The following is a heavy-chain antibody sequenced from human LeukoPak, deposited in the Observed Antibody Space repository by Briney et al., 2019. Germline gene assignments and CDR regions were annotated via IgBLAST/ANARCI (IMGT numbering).Heavy chain of an antibody. CDR2: IYSGGST. V-gene: IGHV3-66*02. D-gene: IGHD2-2*01. CDR1: GFTVSSNY. CDR3: ARWEGYCTSTSCYHFDY. J-gene: IGHJ4*02. Sequence: GGSLRLSCAASGFTVSSNYMSWVRQAPGKGLEWVSVIYSGGSTYYADSVKGRFTISRDNSKNTLYLQMNSLRAEDTAVYYCARWEGYCTSTSCYHFDYWGQGTLSPSPQ.